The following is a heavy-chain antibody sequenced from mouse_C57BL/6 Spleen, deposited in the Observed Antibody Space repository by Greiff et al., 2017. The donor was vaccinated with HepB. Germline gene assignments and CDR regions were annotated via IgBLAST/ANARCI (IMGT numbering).Heavy chain of an antibody. CDR2: INYDGSST. V-gene: IGHV5-16*01. CDR1: GFTFSDYY. D-gene: IGHD1-1*01. J-gene: IGHJ4*01. Sequence: EVMLVESEGGLVQPGSSMKLSCTASGFTFSDYYMAWVRQVPEKGLEWVANINYDGSSTYYLDSLKSRFIISRDNAKNILYLQMSSLKSEDTATYYCARADYYGSSLCAMDYWGQGTSVTVSS. CDR3: ARADYYGSSLCAMDY.